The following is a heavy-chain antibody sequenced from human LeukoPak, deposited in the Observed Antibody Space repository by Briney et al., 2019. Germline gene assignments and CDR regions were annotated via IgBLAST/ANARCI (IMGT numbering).Heavy chain of an antibody. V-gene: IGHV3-30-3*02. CDR3: AKHLKQLSRGYFDY. Sequence: PGRSLRLSCAASGFTFSSYAMHWVRQAPGKGLEWVAVISYDGSNKYYADSVKGRFTISRDNSKNTLYLQMNSLRAEDTAVYYCAKHLKQLSRGYFDYWGQGTLVTVSS. CDR1: GFTFSSYA. D-gene: IGHD6-6*01. J-gene: IGHJ4*02. CDR2: ISYDGSNK.